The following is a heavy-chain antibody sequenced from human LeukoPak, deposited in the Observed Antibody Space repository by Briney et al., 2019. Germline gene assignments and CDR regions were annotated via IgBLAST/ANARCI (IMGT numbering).Heavy chain of an antibody. V-gene: IGHV4-59*01. Sequence: SETLSLTCTVSGGSISSYYWSWIRQPPGKGLEWIGYIYYSGSTNYNPSLKSRVTISVDTSKNQFSLKLSSVTAADTAVYYCAKTLVDWGDAFDIWGQGTMVTVSS. CDR3: AKTLVDWGDAFDI. CDR2: IYYSGST. J-gene: IGHJ3*02. CDR1: GGSISSYY. D-gene: IGHD3-16*01.